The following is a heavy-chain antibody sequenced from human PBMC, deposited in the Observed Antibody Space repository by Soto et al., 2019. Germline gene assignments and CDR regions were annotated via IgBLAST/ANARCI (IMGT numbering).Heavy chain of an antibody. D-gene: IGHD2-21*01. CDR2: IIPSRGST. Sequence: ASVKVSCKAAGNTFTSYHLHWLRQAPGQGPERMGVIIPSRGSTTYAQRFQGRVTMTGDTSTSTVYMELSSLRSEDTALYFFAREKHGADSYHFDFWGQGTLVTVSS. J-gene: IGHJ4*02. CDR3: AREKHGADSYHFDF. V-gene: IGHV1-46*01. CDR1: GNTFTSYH.